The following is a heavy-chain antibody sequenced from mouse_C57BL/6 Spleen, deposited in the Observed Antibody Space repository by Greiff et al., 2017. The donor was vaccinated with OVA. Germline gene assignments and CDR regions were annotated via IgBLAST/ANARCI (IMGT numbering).Heavy chain of an antibody. CDR3: ARGGGNYDYGGDYYAMDY. CDR1: GYTFTSYW. CDR2: IDPSDSYT. Sequence: QVQLQQPGAELVMPGASVKLSCKASGYTFTSYWMHWVKQRPGQGLEWIGEIDPSDSYTNYNQKFKGKSTLTVDKSSSTAYMQLSSLTSEDSAVDYCARGGGNYDYGGDYYAMDYWGQGTSVTVSS. V-gene: IGHV1-69*01. J-gene: IGHJ4*01. D-gene: IGHD2-4*01.